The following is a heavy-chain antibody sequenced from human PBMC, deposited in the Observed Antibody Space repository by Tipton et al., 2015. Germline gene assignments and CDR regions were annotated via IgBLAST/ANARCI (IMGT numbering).Heavy chain of an antibody. J-gene: IGHJ4*02. D-gene: IGHD3-22*01. Sequence: SLRLSCAASGFTFSYAWMSWVRQAPGKGPEWVGRIKSKTDGGATDYVAPVKGRFTMSRDDSKNRLYLQMNSLKTEDTAVYYCTTAPSTNYYDSSGYLGDYWGQGTLVTVSS. CDR2: IKSKTDGGAT. CDR3: TTAPSTNYYDSSGYLGDY. CDR1: GFTFSYAW. V-gene: IGHV3-15*01.